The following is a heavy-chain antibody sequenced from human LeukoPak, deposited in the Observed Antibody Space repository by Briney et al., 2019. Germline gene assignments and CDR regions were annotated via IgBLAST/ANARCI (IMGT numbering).Heavy chain of an antibody. J-gene: IGHJ5*01. V-gene: IGHV4-59*08. CDR1: GGSISSYY. CDR3: ARXXXRDGYNYPDS. D-gene: IGHD5-24*01. Sequence: SETLSLTCTVSGGSISSYYWSWIRQPPGKGLEWIGYIYYSGSTNYNPSLKSRVTISVDPSKNQFSLKLSSVTAADTAVYYCARXXXRDGYNYPDSWGQGTLVTVSS. CDR2: IYYSGST.